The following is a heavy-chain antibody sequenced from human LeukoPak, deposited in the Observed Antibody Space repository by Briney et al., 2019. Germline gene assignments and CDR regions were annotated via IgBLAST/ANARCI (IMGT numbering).Heavy chain of an antibody. Sequence: RVSSRVSGGTFTSNAMSWVGQAQGKGWEGVSAISGSGGSTYYADSVKGRFTISRDNSKNTLYLQMNSLRAEDTAVYYCAKVRVILLWFGELFDYWGQGTLVTVSS. CDR2: ISGSGGST. J-gene: IGHJ4*02. CDR3: AKVRVILLWFGELFDY. CDR1: GGTFTSNA. D-gene: IGHD3-10*01. V-gene: IGHV3-23*01.